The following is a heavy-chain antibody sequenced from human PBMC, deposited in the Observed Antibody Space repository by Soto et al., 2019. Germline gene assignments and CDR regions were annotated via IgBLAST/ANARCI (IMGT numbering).Heavy chain of an antibody. CDR2: VNPILSMS. J-gene: IGHJ4*02. Sequence: QVQLVQSGAEVKRPGSSVKVSCKASGDTFSFYSINWVRQAPGLGLEWMGRVNPILSMSNYAQRFQGRVTMTEDKSTSTDYMELSGLRSEDTAMYYCATSYGSGYRAFDYWGQGALVTVSS. V-gene: IGHV1-69*04. CDR3: ATSYGSGYRAFDY. CDR1: GDTFSFYS. D-gene: IGHD3-10*01.